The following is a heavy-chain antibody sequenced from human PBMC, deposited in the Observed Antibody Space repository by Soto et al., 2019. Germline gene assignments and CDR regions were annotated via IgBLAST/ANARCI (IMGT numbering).Heavy chain of an antibody. CDR1: GGSFSGYY. Sequence: QVQLQQWGAGLLKPSETLSLTCAVYGGSFSGYYWSWIRQPPGKGLEWNGEINHSGSTNYNPSLKSRVTISVDTSKNQFSLKLSSVTAADTAVYYCARGRIGYYGSGSYNWFDPWGQGTLVTVSS. J-gene: IGHJ5*02. CDR2: INHSGST. V-gene: IGHV4-34*01. D-gene: IGHD3-10*01. CDR3: ARGRIGYYGSGSYNWFDP.